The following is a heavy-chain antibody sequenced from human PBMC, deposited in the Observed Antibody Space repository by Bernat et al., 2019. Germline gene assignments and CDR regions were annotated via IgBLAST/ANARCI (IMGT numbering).Heavy chain of an antibody. J-gene: IGHJ4*03. CDR1: GYSITSGYY. V-gene: IGHV4-28*02. CDR2: ISYDGSN. D-gene: IGHD2-15*01. Sequence: VQLQESGPGLVKPSQSLSLTCSVTGYSITSGYYWNWIRQFPGNKLEWMGYISYDGSNNYNPSLKNRISITRDTSKNQFFLKLNSVTTEDTATYYCARTGWFAYWGQGTLVTVS. CDR3: ARTGWFAY.